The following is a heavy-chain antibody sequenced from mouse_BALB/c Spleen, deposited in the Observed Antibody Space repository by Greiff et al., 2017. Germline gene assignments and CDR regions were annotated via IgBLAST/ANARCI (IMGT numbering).Heavy chain of an antibody. D-gene: IGHD2-10*01. CDR3: AREGAYYGNSFDY. J-gene: IGHJ2*01. CDR2: ISDGGSYT. CDR1: GFTFSDYY. Sequence: EVQLVESGGGLVKPGGSLKLSCAASGFTFSDYYMYWVRQTPEKRLEWVATISDGGSYTYYPDSVKGRFTISRDNAKNNLYLQMSSLKSEDTAMYYCAREGAYYGNSFDYWGQGTTLTVSS. V-gene: IGHV5-4*02.